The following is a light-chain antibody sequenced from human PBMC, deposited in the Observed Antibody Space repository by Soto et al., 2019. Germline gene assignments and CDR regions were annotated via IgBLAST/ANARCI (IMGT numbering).Light chain of an antibody. J-gene: IGLJ1*01. CDR1: SSDVGSYNY. Sequence: LTQPASVSGSPGQSITISCTGTSSDVGSYNYVSWYQHHPGKAPKLMIYEVSNRPSGVSNRFSGSKSGNTASLTISGLQAEDEADYYCTSYTTSSTLVFGTGTKVTVL. CDR2: EVS. CDR3: TSYTTSSTLV. V-gene: IGLV2-14*01.